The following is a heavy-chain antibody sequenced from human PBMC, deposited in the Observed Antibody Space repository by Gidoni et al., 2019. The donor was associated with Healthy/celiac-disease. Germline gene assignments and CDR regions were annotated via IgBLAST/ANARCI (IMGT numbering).Heavy chain of an antibody. J-gene: IGHJ2*01. V-gene: IGHV1-3*01. D-gene: IGHD6-13*01. CDR2: INAGNGNT. Sequence: QVQLVQSGAEVKKPGASVKVSCKASGYTFTSYAMHWVRQAPGQRLEWMGWINAGNGNTKYSQKFQGRVTITRDTSASTAYMELSSLRSEDTAVYYCARDYRIGYSREYWYFDLWGRGTLVTVSS. CDR3: ARDYRIGYSREYWYFDL. CDR1: GYTFTSYA.